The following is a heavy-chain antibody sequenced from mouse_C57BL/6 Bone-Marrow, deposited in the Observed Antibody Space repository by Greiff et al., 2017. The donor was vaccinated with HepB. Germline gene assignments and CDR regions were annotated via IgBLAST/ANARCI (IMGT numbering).Heavy chain of an antibody. Sequence: EVKLVESGGGLVQPGGSLSLSCAASGFTFTDYYMSWVRQPPGKALEWLGFIRNKANGYTTEYSASVKGRFTISRDNSQSILYLQMNALRAEDSATYYCARSKGEDYYAMDYWGQGTSVTVSS. CDR1: GFTFTDYY. CDR3: ARSKGEDYYAMDY. V-gene: IGHV7-3*01. J-gene: IGHJ4*01. CDR2: IRNKANGYTT.